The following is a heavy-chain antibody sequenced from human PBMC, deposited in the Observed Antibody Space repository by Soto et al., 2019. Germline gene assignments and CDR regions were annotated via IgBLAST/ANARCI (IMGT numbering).Heavy chain of an antibody. J-gene: IGHJ5*02. CDR3: ARGAGGSCILGS. V-gene: IGHV3-33*01. CDR2: IWYDGSNK. Sequence: QVQLVESGGGVVQPGRSLRLSCAASGFSFTNSGMHWVRQAPGKGLEWVALIWYDGSNKYYADSVKGRFTISRDNSKNTLYLQSISLRAEDTAVYYCARGAGGSCILGSWGQVTLVSVSS. D-gene: IGHD2-8*01. CDR1: GFSFTNSG.